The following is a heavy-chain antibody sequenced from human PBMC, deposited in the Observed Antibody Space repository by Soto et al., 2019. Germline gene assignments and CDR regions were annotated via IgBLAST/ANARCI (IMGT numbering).Heavy chain of an antibody. CDR1: GFTFDDYA. J-gene: IGHJ4*02. D-gene: IGHD6-13*01. V-gene: IGHV3-9*01. Sequence: PGGSLRLSCAASGFTFDDYAMHWVRQAPGKGLEWVSGISWNSGSIGYADSVKGRFTISRDNAKNSLYLQMNSLRAEDTALYYCAKDLLAWSIAAAGTWGQGTQVTVS. CDR2: ISWNSGSI. CDR3: AKDLLAWSIAAAGT.